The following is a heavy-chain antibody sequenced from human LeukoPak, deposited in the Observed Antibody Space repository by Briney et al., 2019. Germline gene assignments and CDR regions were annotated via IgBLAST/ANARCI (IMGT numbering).Heavy chain of an antibody. CDR1: GFTLTSYA. D-gene: IGHD3/OR15-3a*01. CDR3: ARFRNDFWTGYPSDAFDI. CDR2: ISGSGRGGIP. V-gene: IGHV3-23*01. J-gene: IGHJ3*02. Sequence: GGSLRLSCAASGFTLTSYAMSWVRQAPGKGLEWVSSISGSGRGGIPSYADSVRGRSTISRDNSRNTLYLQLNSLRVEDTALYYCARFRNDFWTGYPSDAFDIWGQGTMVTVSS.